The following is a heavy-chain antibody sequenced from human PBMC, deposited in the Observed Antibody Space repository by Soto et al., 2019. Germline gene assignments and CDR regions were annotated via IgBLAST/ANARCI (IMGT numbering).Heavy chain of an antibody. J-gene: IGHJ5*02. Sequence: ASVKVSCKASGYTFTGYYMHWVRQAPGQGLEWMGWINPNSGGTNYAQKFQGWVTMTRDTSISTAYMELSRLRSDDTAVCYCARGSGDYGDYSLDPWGQGTLVTVSS. CDR3: ARGSGDYGDYSLDP. V-gene: IGHV1-2*04. CDR2: INPNSGGT. D-gene: IGHD4-17*01. CDR1: GYTFTGYY.